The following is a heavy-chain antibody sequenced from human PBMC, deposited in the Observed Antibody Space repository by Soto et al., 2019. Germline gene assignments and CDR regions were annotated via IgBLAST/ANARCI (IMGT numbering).Heavy chain of an antibody. J-gene: IGHJ6*02. V-gene: IGHV3-30-3*01. CDR3: ARDGRYDYVWGSYRYYYYYGMDV. CDR1: GFTFSSYA. Sequence: GGSLRLSCAASGFTFSSYAMHWVRQAPGKGLEWVAVISYDGSNKYYADSVKGRFTISRDNSKNTLYLQMNSLRAEDTAVYYCARDGRYDYVWGSYRYYYYYGMDVWGQGTTVTVSS. D-gene: IGHD3-16*02. CDR2: ISYDGSNK.